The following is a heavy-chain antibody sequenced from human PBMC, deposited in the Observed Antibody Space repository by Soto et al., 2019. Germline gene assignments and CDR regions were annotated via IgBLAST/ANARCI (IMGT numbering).Heavy chain of an antibody. Sequence: GGSLRLSCAASGFTFSSYSMNWVRQAPGKGLEWVSSISSSSSYIYYADSVKGRFTISRDNAKNSLYLQMNSLRAEDTAVYYCASKIAAADPDYYYGMDVWGQGTTVTGSS. CDR3: ASKIAAADPDYYYGMDV. CDR1: GFTFSSYS. D-gene: IGHD6-13*01. J-gene: IGHJ6*02. V-gene: IGHV3-21*01. CDR2: ISSSSSYI.